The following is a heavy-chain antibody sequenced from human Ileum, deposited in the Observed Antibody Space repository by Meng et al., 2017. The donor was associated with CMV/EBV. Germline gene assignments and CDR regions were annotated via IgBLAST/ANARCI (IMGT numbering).Heavy chain of an antibody. Sequence: GSLRLSCAASGFDVSSNYMSWVRQAPGKGLEWIGSIYYSGSTYYNPSLKSRVTISVDTSKNQFSLKLSSVTAADTAVYYCARQRFGELSAAGYWGQGTLVTVSS. CDR2: IYYSGST. V-gene: IGHV4-39*01. CDR1: GFDVSSNY. D-gene: IGHD3-10*01. CDR3: ARQRFGELSAAGY. J-gene: IGHJ4*02.